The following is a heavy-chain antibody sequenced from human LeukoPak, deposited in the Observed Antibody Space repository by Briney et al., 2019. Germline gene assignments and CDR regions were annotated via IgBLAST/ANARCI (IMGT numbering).Heavy chain of an antibody. V-gene: IGHV3-48*01. Sequence: GGSLRLSCAASGFTFSSHSMNWLRQAPGKGLEWISYIDRSSSTIYYADSVKGRFTISRDNAKNSLYLQMNSLRADDTAMYYCAKGDCGIDCSVFDYWGRGTLVSVSS. D-gene: IGHD2-21*02. J-gene: IGHJ4*02. CDR2: IDRSSSTI. CDR3: AKGDCGIDCSVFDY. CDR1: GFTFSSHS.